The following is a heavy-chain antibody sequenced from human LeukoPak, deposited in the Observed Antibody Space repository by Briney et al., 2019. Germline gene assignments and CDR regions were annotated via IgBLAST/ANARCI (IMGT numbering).Heavy chain of an antibody. V-gene: IGHV3-48*01. D-gene: IGHD6-19*01. CDR3: ARGIAVAGYYYYMDV. CDR1: GFTFSSYS. J-gene: IGHJ6*03. CDR2: ISSDSSTI. Sequence: GGSLRLSCAASGFTFSSYSMNWVRQAPGKGLEWISYISSDSSTIYYADSVKGRFTISRDNAKNSLYLQMNSLRAEDTAVYYCARGIAVAGYYYYMDVWGKGTTVTVSS.